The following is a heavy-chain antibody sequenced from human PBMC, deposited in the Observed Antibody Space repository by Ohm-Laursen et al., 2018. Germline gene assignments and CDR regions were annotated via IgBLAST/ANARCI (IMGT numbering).Heavy chain of an antibody. J-gene: IGHJ6*02. V-gene: IGHV3-48*04. CDR1: GFTFSSYG. CDR3: ASFLLPYYYYTIGV. D-gene: IGHD2-21*02. Sequence: GSLRLSCTASGFTFSSYGMSWVRQAPGKGLEWVSYISNSGSTIYYADSVKGRFSISRDNAKNSLYLQMNSLRVEDTATYYCASFLLPYYYYTIGVWGQGTTVAVSS. CDR2: ISNSGSTI.